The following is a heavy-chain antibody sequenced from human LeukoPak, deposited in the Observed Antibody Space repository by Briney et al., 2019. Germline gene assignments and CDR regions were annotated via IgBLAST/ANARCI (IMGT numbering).Heavy chain of an antibody. V-gene: IGHV4-4*09. Sequence: SETLSPTCTVSGGSISSYYWSWIRQPPGKGLEWIGYIYTSGSTNYNPSLKSRVTISVDTSKNQFSLKLSSVTAADTAVYYCARLGSSSWYNWFDPWGQGTLVTVSS. CDR1: GGSISSYY. D-gene: IGHD6-13*01. CDR3: ARLGSSSWYNWFDP. J-gene: IGHJ5*02. CDR2: IYTSGST.